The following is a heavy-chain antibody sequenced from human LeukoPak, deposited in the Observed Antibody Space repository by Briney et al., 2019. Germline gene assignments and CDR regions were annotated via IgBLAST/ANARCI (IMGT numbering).Heavy chain of an antibody. J-gene: IGHJ4*02. D-gene: IGHD5-24*01. CDR1: GFTFSSYA. V-gene: IGHV3-23*01. Sequence: PGGSLRLSCAASGFTFSSYAMSWVRQAPGKGLEWVSAISGTGDNTFYAGSVKGRFTISRDNAKDSLYLQMNSLRAEDTAVYYCARSEMTTITYPDYWGQGTPVTVSS. CDR3: ARSEMTTITYPDY. CDR2: ISGTGDNT.